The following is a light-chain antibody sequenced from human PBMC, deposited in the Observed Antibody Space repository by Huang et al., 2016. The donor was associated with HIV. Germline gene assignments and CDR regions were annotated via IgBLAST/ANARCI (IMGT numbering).Light chain of an antibody. Sequence: EIVMTQSPATLSVSLGERTTLSCRASQSVSSNLAWYQQNPGQAPRLLIYAASTRATGIPARFSGSGSGTEFTLTISSLQSEDFAVYYCQQYNNWPRTFGQGTKVEIK. J-gene: IGKJ1*01. V-gene: IGKV3-15*01. CDR3: QQYNNWPRT. CDR1: QSVSSN. CDR2: AAS.